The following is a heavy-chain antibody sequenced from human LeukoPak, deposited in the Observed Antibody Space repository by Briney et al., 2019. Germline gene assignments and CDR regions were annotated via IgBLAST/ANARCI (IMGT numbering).Heavy chain of an antibody. V-gene: IGHV4-4*07. CDR3: ARDGGSGWFDY. CDR1: GASISSYY. D-gene: IGHD6-19*01. Sequence: SSETLSLTCTVSGASISSYYWSWIRQPAGKGLEWIGRIDGSGNTNYNPSLKSRISVSVDTSKNQVSLKLSYVTAADTAVYYCARDGGSGWFDYWGQGTLVTVSS. CDR2: IDGSGNT. J-gene: IGHJ4*02.